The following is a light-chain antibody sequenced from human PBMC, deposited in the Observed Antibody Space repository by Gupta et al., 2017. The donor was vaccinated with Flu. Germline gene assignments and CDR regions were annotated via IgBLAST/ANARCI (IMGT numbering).Light chain of an antibody. V-gene: IGLV1-44*01. J-gene: IGLJ3*02. CDR1: SSNNGSNT. Sequence: VTISCSGSSSNNGSNTVNWYQQLPRAAPKLLIYTNNQRPSGVPDRFSGSKSDTSASLAISGLQSEDEADYYCASWDDSLNGGVFGGGTKLTVL. CDR3: ASWDDSLNGGV. CDR2: TNN.